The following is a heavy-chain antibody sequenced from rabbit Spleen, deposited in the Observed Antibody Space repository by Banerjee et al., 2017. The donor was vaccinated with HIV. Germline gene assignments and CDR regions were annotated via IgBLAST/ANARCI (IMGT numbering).Heavy chain of an antibody. D-gene: IGHD8-1*01. CDR3: ARDAGSYDYIDGYFSL. J-gene: IGHJ4*01. CDR1: GFSFSSSDY. V-gene: IGHV1S45*01. Sequence: QEQLVESGGGLVQPEGSLALTCKASGFSFSSSDYICWVRQAPGKGLEWISCIAGSSSGFTYSATWAKGRFTISKTSSTMVTLQMTSLTAADTATYFCARDAGSYDYIDGYFSLWGPGTLVTVS. CDR2: IAGSSSGFT.